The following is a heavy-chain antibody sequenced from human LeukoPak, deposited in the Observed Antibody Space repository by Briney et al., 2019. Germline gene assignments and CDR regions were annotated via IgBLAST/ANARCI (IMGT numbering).Heavy chain of an antibody. CDR3: AREGLPYIAAAGRAFDY. V-gene: IGHV1-18*01. CDR1: GYTFTSYG. CDR2: ISAYNGNT. D-gene: IGHD6-13*01. J-gene: IGHJ4*02. Sequence: ASVKVSCKASGYTFTSYGISWVRQAPRQGLEWMGWISAYNGNTNYAQKLHSRVTMTTDTSTSTAYMQLRSLRSDDTAAYYCAREGLPYIAAAGRAFDYWGQGTLVTVSS.